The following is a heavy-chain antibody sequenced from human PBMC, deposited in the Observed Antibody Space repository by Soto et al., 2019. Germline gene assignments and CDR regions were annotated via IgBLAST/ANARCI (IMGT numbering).Heavy chain of an antibody. Sequence: GGSLRLSCAASGFTFSSYGMHWVRQAPGKGLEWVAVISYDGSNKYYADSVKGRFTISRDNSKNTLCLQMNSLRAEDTAVYYCARASERTDAFDIWGQGTMVTVS. D-gene: IGHD1-1*01. CDR1: GFTFSSYG. CDR2: ISYDGSNK. V-gene: IGHV3-30*03. CDR3: ARASERTDAFDI. J-gene: IGHJ3*02.